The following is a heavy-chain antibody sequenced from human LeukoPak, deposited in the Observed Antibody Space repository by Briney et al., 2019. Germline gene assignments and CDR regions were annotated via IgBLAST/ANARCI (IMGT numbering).Heavy chain of an antibody. Sequence: GGSLRLSCAASGFTFSSYAMSWVRQAPGKGLEWVSALSDSGGSTYYADSVKGRFTISRDNSKNTLYLQMNSLRAEDTAVYYRAKDRIGGGVEDYWGQGTLVTVSS. CDR3: AKDRIGGGVEDY. CDR2: LSDSGGST. D-gene: IGHD4-23*01. V-gene: IGHV3-23*01. J-gene: IGHJ4*02. CDR1: GFTFSSYA.